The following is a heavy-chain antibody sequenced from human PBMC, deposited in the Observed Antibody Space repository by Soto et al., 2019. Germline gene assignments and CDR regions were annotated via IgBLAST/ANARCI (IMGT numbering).Heavy chain of an antibody. CDR2: ISTYSGIR. D-gene: IGHD2-2*01. CDR3: ARDPSTSRFDY. Sequence: ASVKVSCKASGYTFTCHGVCWLRQAPGQGLEWLGWISTYSGIRNYARKFQDRVTMGSDTSTSTVYMELRSLTSNDTAMYYCARDPSTSRFDYWGQGTLVTVSS. J-gene: IGHJ4*02. V-gene: IGHV1-18*01. CDR1: GYTFTCHG.